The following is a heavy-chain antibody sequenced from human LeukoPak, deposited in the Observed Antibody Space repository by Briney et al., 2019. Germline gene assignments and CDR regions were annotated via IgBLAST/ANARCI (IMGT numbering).Heavy chain of an antibody. CDR2: ISSSGSA. Sequence: SETLSLTCSVSGDSLGIYKGSWIRQPPGKGLEWFAHISSSGSAIYNPSLMRRVSMSVYTSKNQFSLRLTSVTAADTAVYYCAREWSGFDFWGQGTTVTVSS. CDR3: AREWSGFDF. D-gene: IGHD2-15*01. J-gene: IGHJ3*01. V-gene: IGHV4-59*01. CDR1: GDSLGIYK.